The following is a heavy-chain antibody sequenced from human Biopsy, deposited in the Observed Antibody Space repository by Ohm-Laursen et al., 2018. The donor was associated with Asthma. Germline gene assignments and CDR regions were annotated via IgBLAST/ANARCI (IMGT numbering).Heavy chain of an antibody. CDR1: GFTFRSYA. CDR2: GGSYYDGGLK. D-gene: IGHD3-3*01. CDR3: ARDVMEWYLPAFDF. V-gene: IGHV3-30-3*01. Sequence: SLRLSCTASGFTFRSYAMHWVRQAPGKGLEWVAVGGSYYDGGLKYYADSVNGRFTVSRDDSKNTLYLQMNSLRPDDTAVYYCARDVMEWYLPAFDFWGEGTLVTVSS. J-gene: IGHJ4*02.